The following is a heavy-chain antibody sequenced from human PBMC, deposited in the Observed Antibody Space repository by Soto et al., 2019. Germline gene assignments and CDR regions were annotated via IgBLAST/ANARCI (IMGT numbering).Heavy chain of an antibody. Sequence: ASVKVSCKASGGTFSSYPISWVRQAPGQGLEWMGWINPYSGGADYAQSFQGRVTMTRDTSISTVYMELSRLRFDDTAVYYCARVIRGAYYNSPLDTWGQGTVVTVSS. D-gene: IGHD3-10*01. V-gene: IGHV1-2*02. CDR3: ARVIRGAYYNSPLDT. J-gene: IGHJ5*02. CDR2: INPYSGGA. CDR1: GGTFSSYP.